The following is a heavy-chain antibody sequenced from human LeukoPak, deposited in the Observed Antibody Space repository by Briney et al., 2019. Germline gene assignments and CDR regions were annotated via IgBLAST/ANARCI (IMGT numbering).Heavy chain of an antibody. V-gene: IGHV3-30*18. CDR1: GFTFSSYG. CDR2: ISYDGSNK. Sequence: GGSLRLSCAASGFTFSSYGMHWVRQAPGKGLEWVAVISYDGSNKYYADSVKGRFTISRDNSKNTLYLQMNSLRAEDTAVYYCAKDGGLFDYWGQGTLVTVSS. D-gene: IGHD3-16*01. J-gene: IGHJ4*02. CDR3: AKDGGLFDY.